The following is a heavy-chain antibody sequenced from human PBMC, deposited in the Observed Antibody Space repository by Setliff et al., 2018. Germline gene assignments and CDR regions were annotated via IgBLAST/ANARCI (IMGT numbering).Heavy chain of an antibody. D-gene: IGHD2-21*01. CDR2: INTGGGSS. CDR1: GYSFTTYY. V-gene: IGHV1-46*01. Sequence: ASVKVSCKASGYSFTTYYMHWVRQAPGQGLEWMGTINTGGGSSSYTEKFQGRVTMTRDTSTTTFYLEMNSLTSEDTAVYYCVIPFCAGATCPPSWGQGTQVTVSS. J-gene: IGHJ4*02. CDR3: VIPFCAGATCPPS.